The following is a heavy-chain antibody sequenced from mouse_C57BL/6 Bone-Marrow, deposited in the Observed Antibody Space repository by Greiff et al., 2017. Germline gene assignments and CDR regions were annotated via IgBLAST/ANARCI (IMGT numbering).Heavy chain of an antibody. Sequence: VQLKQSGAELVRPGASVKLSCTASGFNIKDDYMHWVKQRPEQGLEWIGWIDPENGDTEYASKFQGKATITADTSSNTAYLQLSSLTSEDTAVYYCTRDYDYEFDYWGQGTTLTVSS. CDR3: TRDYDYEFDY. CDR1: GFNIKDDY. D-gene: IGHD2-4*01. CDR2: IDPENGDT. V-gene: IGHV14-4*01. J-gene: IGHJ2*01.